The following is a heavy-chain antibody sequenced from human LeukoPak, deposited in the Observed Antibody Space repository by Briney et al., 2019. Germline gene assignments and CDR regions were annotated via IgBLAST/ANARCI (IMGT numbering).Heavy chain of an antibody. CDR3: ARFSDRRVDTAMDNYYYYGMDV. J-gene: IGHJ6*02. D-gene: IGHD5-18*01. CDR2: IIPVLNIT. CDR1: GGTFSSSA. Sequence: SVKVSCKTSGGTFSSSAITWVRQAPGQGLEWMGRIIPVLNITSYAQKFQGRVTITADKSTSTAYMELSSLRSEDTAVYYCARFSDRRVDTAMDNYYYYGMDVWGQGTTVTVSS. V-gene: IGHV1-69*04.